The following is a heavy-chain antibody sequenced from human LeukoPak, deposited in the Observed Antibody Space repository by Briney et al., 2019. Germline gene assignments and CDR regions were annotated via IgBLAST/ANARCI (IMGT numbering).Heavy chain of an antibody. D-gene: IGHD6-19*01. CDR1: GGSFSGYY. V-gene: IGHV4-34*01. CDR2: INHSGST. J-gene: IGHJ4*02. CDR3: ARDAGGSGWYHY. Sequence: KPSETLSLTCAVYGGSFSGYYWSWIRQPPGKGLEWIGEINHSGSTNYNPSLKSRVTISVDTSKNQFSLKLSSVTAADTAVYYCARDAGGSGWYHYWGQGTLVTVSS.